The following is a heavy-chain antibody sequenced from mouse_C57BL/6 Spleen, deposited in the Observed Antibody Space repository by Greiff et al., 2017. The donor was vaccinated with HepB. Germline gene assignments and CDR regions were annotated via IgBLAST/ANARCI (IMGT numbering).Heavy chain of an antibody. V-gene: IGHV5-6*01. CDR3: ARVYYGNPYFDY. Sequence: EVQRVESGGDLVKPGGSLKLSCAASGFTFSSYGMSWVRQTPDKRLEWVATISSGGSYTYYPDSVKGRFTISRDKSKNTLYLQMSSLKSEDTAMYYCARVYYGNPYFDYWGQGTTLTVSS. J-gene: IGHJ2*01. D-gene: IGHD2-1*01. CDR1: GFTFSSYG. CDR2: ISSGGSYT.